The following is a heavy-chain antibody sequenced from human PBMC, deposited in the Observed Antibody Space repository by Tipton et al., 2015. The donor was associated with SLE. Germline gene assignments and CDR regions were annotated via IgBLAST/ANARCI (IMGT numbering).Heavy chain of an antibody. CDR1: GGSFSGYY. CDR2: IYYSGST. CDR3: ARYGTYDGSRYFQH. J-gene: IGHJ1*01. Sequence: TLSLTCAVYGGSFSGYYWSWFRQPPGKGLEWIGYIYYSGSTNYNPSLKSRVTISVDTSKNQFSLKLSSVTAADTAVYYCARYGTYDGSRYFQHWGQGTLVTVSS. D-gene: IGHD1-26*01. V-gene: IGHV4-59*01.